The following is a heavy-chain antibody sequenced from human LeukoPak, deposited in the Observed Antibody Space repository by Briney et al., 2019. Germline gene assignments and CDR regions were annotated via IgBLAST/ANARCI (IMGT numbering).Heavy chain of an antibody. CDR2: IKQDGSEK. D-gene: IGHD4/OR15-4a*01. V-gene: IGHV3-7*04. Sequence: GGSLTLSCAASGFTFSDYYVSWVRQAPGKGLEWVANIKQDGSEKYYLDSAKGRFTISRDNAKKSVYVQMNSLRAEDTAVFYCVRGGGAFDYWGQGTLVTVSS. CDR1: GFTFSDYY. J-gene: IGHJ4*02. CDR3: VRGGGAFDY.